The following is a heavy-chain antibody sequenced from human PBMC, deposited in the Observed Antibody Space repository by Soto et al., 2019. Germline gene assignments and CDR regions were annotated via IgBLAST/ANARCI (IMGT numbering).Heavy chain of an antibody. V-gene: IGHV3-30-3*01. CDR2: ISYDGSNK. J-gene: IGHJ6*02. CDR1: GFTFSSYA. D-gene: IGHD3-16*01. Sequence: QVQLVESGGGVVQPGRSLRLSCAASGFTFSSYAMHWVRQAPGKGLEWVAVISYDGSNKYYADSVKGRFTISRDNSKNARDLQMNSLSAEDTAVYYCARDQGGDYYYGMDVWGQGTTVTVSS. CDR3: ARDQGGDYYYGMDV.